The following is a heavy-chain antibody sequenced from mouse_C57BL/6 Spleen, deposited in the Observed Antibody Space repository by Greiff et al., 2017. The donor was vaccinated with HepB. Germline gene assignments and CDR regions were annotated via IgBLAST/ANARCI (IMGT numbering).Heavy chain of an antibody. CDR3: AALDLAGFDY. D-gene: IGHD1-1*01. CDR2: ISSGSSTI. V-gene: IGHV5-17*01. CDR1: GFTFSDYG. J-gene: IGHJ2*01. Sequence: EVQLVESGGGLVKPGGSLKLSCAASGFTFSDYGMHWVRQAPEKGLEWVAYISSGSSTIYYADTVKGRYTISRDNAKNTLFLQMNSLRSEDTAMYYCAALDLAGFDYWGQGTTLTVSS.